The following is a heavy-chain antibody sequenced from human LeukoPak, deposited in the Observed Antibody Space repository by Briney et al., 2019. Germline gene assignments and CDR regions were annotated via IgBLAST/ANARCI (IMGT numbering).Heavy chain of an antibody. J-gene: IGHJ4*02. D-gene: IGHD5-24*01. V-gene: IGHV4-39*01. CDR2: IYYSGST. CDR3: ARHRSGWLQSSFDY. Sequence: PSETLSLTCTVSGGSISSSSYYWGWIRQPPGKGLEWIGSIYYSGSTYYNPSLKSRVTISVDTSKNQFSLKLGSVTAADTAVYYCARHRSGWLQSSFDYWGQGTLVTVSS. CDR1: GGSISSSSYY.